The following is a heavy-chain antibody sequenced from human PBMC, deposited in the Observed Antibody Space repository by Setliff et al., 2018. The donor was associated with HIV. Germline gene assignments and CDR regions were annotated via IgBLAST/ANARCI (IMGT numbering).Heavy chain of an antibody. D-gene: IGHD5-12*01. CDR3: ARGDGYRANDAYYDTGMDV. V-gene: IGHV4-59*01. CDR1: GAPISSYY. CDR2: IYNSGYS. Sequence: PSETLSLTCKVSGAPISSYYWNWIRQPPGKGLEWIGYIYNSGYSNSKPPLKSRVTISLDTSKNQFSLKLSSVTAADTAVYYCARGDGYRANDAYYDTGMDVWGQGITVTVS. J-gene: IGHJ6*02.